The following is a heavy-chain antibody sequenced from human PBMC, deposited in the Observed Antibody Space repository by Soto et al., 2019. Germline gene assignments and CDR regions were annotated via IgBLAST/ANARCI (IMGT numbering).Heavy chain of an antibody. V-gene: IGHV3-7*01. J-gene: IGHJ3*02. Sequence: PGGSLRLSCAASGFTFSSYWMSWVRQAPGKGLEWVANIKQDGSEKYYVDSVKGRFTISRDNAKNSLYLQMNSLRAEDTAVYYCARDPIGRYFDWPLLDLDAFDIWGQGTMVTVSS. CDR1: GFTFSSYW. D-gene: IGHD3-9*01. CDR2: IKQDGSEK. CDR3: ARDPIGRYFDWPLLDLDAFDI.